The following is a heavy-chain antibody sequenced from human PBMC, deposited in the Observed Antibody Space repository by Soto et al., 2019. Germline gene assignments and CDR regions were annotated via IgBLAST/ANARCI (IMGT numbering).Heavy chain of an antibody. J-gene: IGHJ4*02. CDR1: GYTFTSYG. D-gene: IGHD5-12*01. Sequence: QVQLVQSGAEVKKPGASVKVSCKASGYTFTSYGINWVRQAPGQGLEWMGWISANNGNTHYAQKLQGRVTMTTDTSTSTASMELRSLRSDDTAVYYCARVQSGSDFAYWGQGPLVTVSP. CDR3: ARVQSGSDFAY. CDR2: ISANNGNT. V-gene: IGHV1-18*01.